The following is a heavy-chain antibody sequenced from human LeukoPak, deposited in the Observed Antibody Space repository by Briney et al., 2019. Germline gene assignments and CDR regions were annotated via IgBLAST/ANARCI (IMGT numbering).Heavy chain of an antibody. Sequence: GESLKISCKGSGYSFISYRIGWVRQMSGKGLEWMGIINPADSDTKYSPSFQGQVTISADKSISTAYLQWSSLKASDTAMCYCARREGSGNYVIGYWGQGTLVTVSS. D-gene: IGHD3-10*01. CDR2: INPADSDT. J-gene: IGHJ4*02. CDR3: ARREGSGNYVIGY. CDR1: GYSFISYR. V-gene: IGHV5-51*01.